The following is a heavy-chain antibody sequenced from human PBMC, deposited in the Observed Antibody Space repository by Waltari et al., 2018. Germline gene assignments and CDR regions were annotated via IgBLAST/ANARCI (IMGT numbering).Heavy chain of an antibody. CDR3: ARGWETTVTQGADAFDI. Sequence: QVQLQESGPGLVKPSAPLSLTCTVSGGSISSYYWRWIRKPPGKGLEWIGYIYYSGSTNYNPSLKSRVTISVDTSKNQFSLKLSSVTAADTAVYYCARGWETTVTQGADAFDIWGQGTMVTVSS. D-gene: IGHD4-17*01. CDR1: GGSISSYY. J-gene: IGHJ3*02. V-gene: IGHV4-59*01. CDR2: IYYSGST.